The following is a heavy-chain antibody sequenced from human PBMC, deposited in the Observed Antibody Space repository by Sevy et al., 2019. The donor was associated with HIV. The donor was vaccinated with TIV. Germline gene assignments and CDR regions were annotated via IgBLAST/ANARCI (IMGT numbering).Heavy chain of an antibody. Sequence: GGSPRLSCAASGFTFSDYYMSWIRQAPGKGLEWVSYISSSGSTIYYADSVKGRFTISRDNAKNALYLQMNSLRAEDRAVYYCARVEEGVGYDFWSGYYNWFDPWGQGTLVTVSS. CDR1: GFTFSDYY. CDR3: ARVEEGVGYDFWSGYYNWFDP. D-gene: IGHD3-3*01. J-gene: IGHJ5*02. V-gene: IGHV3-11*01. CDR2: ISSSGSTI.